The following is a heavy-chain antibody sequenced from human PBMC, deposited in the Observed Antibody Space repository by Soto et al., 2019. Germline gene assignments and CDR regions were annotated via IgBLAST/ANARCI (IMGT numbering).Heavy chain of an antibody. J-gene: IGHJ6*02. CDR2: INASNGNT. CDR3: ARGEGGWLRSPYYYYGMDV. V-gene: IGHV1-3*01. Sequence: QVQLVQSGAEVKKPGASVKVSCKASGYTFTSYAMHWVRQAPGQRLEWMGWINASNGNTKYSQKFQGRVTITRDTSARTDYMELRSLRSEATAGYYCARGEGGWLRSPYYYYGMDVWGQGTTVTVSS. CDR1: GYTFTSYA. D-gene: IGHD5-12*01.